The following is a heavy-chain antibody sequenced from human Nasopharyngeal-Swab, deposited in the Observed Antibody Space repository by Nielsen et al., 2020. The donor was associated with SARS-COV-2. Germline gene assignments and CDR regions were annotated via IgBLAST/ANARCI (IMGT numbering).Heavy chain of an antibody. D-gene: IGHD3-3*01. CDR2: IKQDGSEI. J-gene: IGHJ4*02. V-gene: IGHV3-7*01. CDR3: ARLKYDFWNGPPEDY. Sequence: GESLKISCAASGFTFSNYWMSWVRQAPGKGLEWVANIKQDGSEIYYVDSLKGRFTISRDNAKNSLYLQMNSLRAEGTAVYYCARLKYDFWNGPPEDYWGQGTLVTVSS. CDR1: GFTFSNYW.